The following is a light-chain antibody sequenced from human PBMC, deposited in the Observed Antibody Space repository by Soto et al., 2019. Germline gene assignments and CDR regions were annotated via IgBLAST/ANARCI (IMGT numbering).Light chain of an antibody. CDR2: GAS. CDR1: QSVGSSY. Sequence: EIGLTQSPGTLSLSPGERATLSCRASQSVGSSYLAWSQQKPGQAPRLLIYGASSRATGIPDRFSGSGSGTDFTLTISRLEPEDFAVYYCQQFDTSPITFGQGTRLEIK. J-gene: IGKJ5*01. CDR3: QQFDTSPIT. V-gene: IGKV3-20*01.